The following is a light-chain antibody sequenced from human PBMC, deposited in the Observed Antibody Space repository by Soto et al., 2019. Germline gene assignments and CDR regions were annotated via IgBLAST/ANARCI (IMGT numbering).Light chain of an antibody. J-gene: IGLJ1*01. Sequence: VLTKPPPVSGAPGQRVTISCTGSSSNIGAGYDVHWYQQLPGTAPKLLIYGNSNRPSGVPDRFSGSKSGTSASLAITGLQAEDEADYYCQSYDSSLSGYVFGTGTKVTVL. CDR3: QSYDSSLSGYV. CDR1: SSNIGAGYD. V-gene: IGLV1-40*01. CDR2: GNS.